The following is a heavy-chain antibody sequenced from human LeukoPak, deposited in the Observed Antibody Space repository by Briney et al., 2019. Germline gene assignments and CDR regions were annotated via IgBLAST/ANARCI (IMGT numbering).Heavy chain of an antibody. CDR1: GGTFSSYA. V-gene: IGHV1-69*13. CDR3: ARQSHDYRPPGDFDP. CDR2: IIPIFGTA. D-gene: IGHD4-11*01. J-gene: IGHJ5*02. Sequence: SVKVSCKASGGTFSSYAISWVRQAPGQGLEWMGGIIPIFGTANYAQKFQGRVTITADESTSTAYMELSSLRSEDTAVYYCARQSHDYRPPGDFDPWGQGTLVTVSS.